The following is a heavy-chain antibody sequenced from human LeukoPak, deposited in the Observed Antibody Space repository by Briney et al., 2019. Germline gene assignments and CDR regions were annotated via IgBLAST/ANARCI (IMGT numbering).Heavy chain of an antibody. CDR3: ADSGYGDSAIFDY. CDR1: GFTLSNYA. V-gene: IGHV3-23*01. D-gene: IGHD4-17*01. CDR2: IGINGRSI. Sequence: PGGSLRLSCAASGFTLSNYAMSWVRQAPGKGLEWVSVIGINGRSIYYADFVKGRFTISRDNSKNTLYLQMNSLRVEDTALYFCADSGYGDSAIFDYWGQGTLVTVSS. J-gene: IGHJ4*02.